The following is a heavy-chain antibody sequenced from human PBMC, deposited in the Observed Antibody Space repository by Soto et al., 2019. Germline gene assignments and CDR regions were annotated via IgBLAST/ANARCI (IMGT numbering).Heavy chain of an antibody. V-gene: IGHV4-4*02. J-gene: IGHJ5*02. CDR1: GGSVGSDNW. CDR2: IHRTGST. Sequence: PSETLSLTCAVSGGSVGSDNWWNWVRQTPGKGLEWIGEIHRTGSTYYNPSLKSRVTISVDTSKNQFSLKLTSVTAADTAVYYCATQEVGGSSVYNFDPWGQGTLVTVSS. D-gene: IGHD1-26*01. CDR3: ATQEVGGSSVYNFDP.